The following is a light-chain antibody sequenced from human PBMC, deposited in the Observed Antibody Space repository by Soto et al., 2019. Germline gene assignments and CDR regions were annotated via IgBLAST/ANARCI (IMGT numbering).Light chain of an antibody. J-gene: IGLJ1*01. V-gene: IGLV2-14*01. Sequence: QSVLTQPASVSGSPGQSITISCTGTSSDVGGYNYVSWYQQHPGKAPKLMIYDVSNRPSGVSNRFSGSKSGNTASLTISGLQAEDEADYYCSSYTSSNPYVFGTGTKVT. CDR2: DVS. CDR3: SSYTSSNPYV. CDR1: SSDVGGYNY.